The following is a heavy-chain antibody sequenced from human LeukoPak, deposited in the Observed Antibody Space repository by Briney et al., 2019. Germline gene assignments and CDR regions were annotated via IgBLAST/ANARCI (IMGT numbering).Heavy chain of an antibody. CDR2: IYYSGGT. CDR3: ARHVTISGPDDASDI. D-gene: IGHD5-24*01. J-gene: IGHJ3*02. V-gene: IGHV4-59*08. CDR1: RGSISSYY. Sequence: PETLSLTCTLTRGSISSYYWSWIRPPPRKGLEWIGYIYYSGGTDYNPSLKSRVTISVETSKNQFSLKLRSVTAADTAVYYCARHVTISGPDDASDIWGQGTMVTVSP.